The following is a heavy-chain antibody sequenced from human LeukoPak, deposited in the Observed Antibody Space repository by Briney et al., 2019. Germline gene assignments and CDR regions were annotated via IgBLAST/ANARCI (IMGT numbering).Heavy chain of an antibody. J-gene: IGHJ4*02. Sequence: SETLSLTCTVSGASISSYYWSWIRQPPGKGLEWIGYIYYSGSTNYNPSLKSRVTISVDTSKNQFSLRLNSVTAADTAVYYCARARAYYDILTGYYNHFDYWGQGTLVTVSS. V-gene: IGHV4-59*08. CDR2: IYYSGST. CDR1: GASISSYY. D-gene: IGHD3-9*01. CDR3: ARARAYYDILTGYYNHFDY.